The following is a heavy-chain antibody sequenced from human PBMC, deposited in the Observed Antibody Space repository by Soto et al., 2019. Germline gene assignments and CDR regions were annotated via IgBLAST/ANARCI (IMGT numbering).Heavy chain of an antibody. CDR3: GRGCFYDTNRIDF. Sequence: ASVKVSCKASGYSFTAYYMHLVRQARGEGLEWVAVINPSTGTTSHAQKFQGRGTMTRDTSTSTVYMDLSSLRSEDTAVYYCGRGCFYDTNRIDFSGHETLVTAST. CDR1: GYSFTAYY. J-gene: IGHJ4*01. V-gene: IGHV1-46*01. CDR2: INPSTGTT. D-gene: IGHD3-22*01.